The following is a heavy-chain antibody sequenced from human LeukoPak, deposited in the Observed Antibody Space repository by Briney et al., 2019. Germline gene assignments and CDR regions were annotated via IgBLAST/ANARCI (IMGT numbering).Heavy chain of an antibody. V-gene: IGHV3-11*01. J-gene: IGHJ4*02. CDR2: ISSSGSTI. CDR3: ARDLRPGYSYGYIDY. CDR1: GLTFSDYY. D-gene: IGHD5-18*01. Sequence: GGSLRLSCAASGLTFSDYYMSWIRQAPGKGLEWVSYISSSGSTIYYADSVKGPFTISRDNAKNSLYLQMNSLRAEDTAVYYCARDLRPGYSYGYIDYWGQGTLVTVSS.